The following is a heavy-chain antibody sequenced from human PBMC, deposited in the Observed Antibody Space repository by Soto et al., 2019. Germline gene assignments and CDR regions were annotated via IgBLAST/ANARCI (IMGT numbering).Heavy chain of an antibody. V-gene: IGHV3-15*01. CDR3: TSLYYGH. D-gene: IGHD3-16*02. J-gene: IGHJ4*02. CDR1: EFTFTYAW. Sequence: EMQLVESGGDLVKPGGSLRLSCAASEFTFTYAWMSWVRQAPGKGLEWVGRIKSKTDGGTTDYAAPVKGRFTISRDESQNTLYLQMNSLKTEDTAVYYCTSLYYGHWGQGTLVTVSS. CDR2: IKSKTDGGTT.